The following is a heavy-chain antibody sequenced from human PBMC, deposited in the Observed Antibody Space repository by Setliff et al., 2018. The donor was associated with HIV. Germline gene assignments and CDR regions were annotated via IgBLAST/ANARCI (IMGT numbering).Heavy chain of an antibody. CDR3: ARDGGYSVHQWFGDAFDI. V-gene: IGHV1-69*13. Sequence: EASVKVSCKASGGSFGSFAISWVRQAPGQGLEWVGRIIPIFGTANYAQKFQGRVTITADESTSIAYMELSSLRFDDTAVYYCARDGGYSVHQWFGDAFDIWGQGTMVTVSS. CDR2: IIPIFGTA. CDR1: GGSFGSFA. J-gene: IGHJ3*02. D-gene: IGHD5-12*01.